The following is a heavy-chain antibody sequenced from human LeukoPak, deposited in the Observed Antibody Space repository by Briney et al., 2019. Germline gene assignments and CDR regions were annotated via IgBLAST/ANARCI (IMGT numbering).Heavy chain of an antibody. J-gene: IGHJ4*02. Sequence: GGSLRLSCAASGFTFSSYAMSWVRQAPGKGLEWVSAISGSGGSTYYADSVKGRFTISRDNSKNTLYLQMNSLRAEDTAVYYCAKVNVVDYYDSSGYYFVYWGQGTLVTVSS. CDR3: AKVNVVDYYDSSGYYFVY. D-gene: IGHD3-22*01. CDR2: ISGSGGST. V-gene: IGHV3-23*01. CDR1: GFTFSSYA.